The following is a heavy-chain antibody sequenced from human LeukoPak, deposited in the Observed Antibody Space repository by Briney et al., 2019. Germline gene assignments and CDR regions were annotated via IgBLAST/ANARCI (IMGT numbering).Heavy chain of an antibody. Sequence: GRSLRLSCAASGFTFGSYAMHWVRQAPGKGLEWVAVISYDGSNKYYADSVKGRFTISRDNSKNTLYLQMNSLRVEDTAVYYCARDFGGYCSSTSCYLFWGQGTLVTVSS. V-gene: IGHV3-30-3*01. D-gene: IGHD2-2*01. CDR1: GFTFGSYA. J-gene: IGHJ4*02. CDR2: ISYDGSNK. CDR3: ARDFGGYCSSTSCYLF.